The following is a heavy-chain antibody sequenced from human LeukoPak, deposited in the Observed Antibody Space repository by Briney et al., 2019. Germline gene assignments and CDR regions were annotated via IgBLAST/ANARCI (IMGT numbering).Heavy chain of an antibody. J-gene: IGHJ6*03. CDR1: GFTFSSYD. Sequence: GGSLRLSCAASGFTFSSYDMHWVRQATGKGLEWVAYVNWDGDIANYADFAKGRFTISRDNAKNSLYLQMNSLRAEDTAVYYCARGAYHSYYMDVWGKGTTVTVSS. CDR3: ARGAYHSYYMDV. CDR2: VNWDGDIA. V-gene: IGHV3-74*01.